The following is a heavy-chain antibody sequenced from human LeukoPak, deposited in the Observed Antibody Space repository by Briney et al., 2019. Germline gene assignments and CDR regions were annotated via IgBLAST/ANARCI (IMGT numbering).Heavy chain of an antibody. CDR2: IYHSGST. CDR1: GGSISSSSYY. V-gene: IGHV4-39*07. J-gene: IGHJ5*02. Sequence: SETLSLTCTVSGGSISSSSYYWGWIRQPPGKGLEWIGSIYHSGSTYYNPSLKSRVTISVDTSKNQFSLKLSSVTAADTAVYYCARLLSIPLYYYDSSGSFDPWGQGTLVTVSS. D-gene: IGHD3-22*01. CDR3: ARLLSIPLYYYDSSGSFDP.